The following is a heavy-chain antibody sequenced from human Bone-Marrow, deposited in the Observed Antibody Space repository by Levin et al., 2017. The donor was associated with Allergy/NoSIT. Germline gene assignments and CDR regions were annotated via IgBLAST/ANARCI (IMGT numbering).Heavy chain of an antibody. J-gene: IGHJ4*02. CDR2: ISNSGGST. Sequence: GGSLRLSCVGSGFTFSSDSMSWVRQSPGRGLEWVSTISNSGGSTYYADSVKGRFTISRDNSKNTVYVQMHSLRAEDTAVYYCAKDRASSANWGQGTLVTVSS. V-gene: IGHV3-23*01. CDR1: GFTFSSDS. D-gene: IGHD6-19*01. CDR3: AKDRASSAN.